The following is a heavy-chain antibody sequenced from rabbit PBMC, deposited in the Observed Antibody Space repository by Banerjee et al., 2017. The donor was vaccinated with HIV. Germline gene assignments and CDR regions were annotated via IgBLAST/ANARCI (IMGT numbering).Heavy chain of an antibody. Sequence: EESGGDLVKPEGSLTLTCTASGFSFSSDYWICWVRQAPGKGLEWIGCIVTGSGNTYYANWAKGRFTISKTSSTTVTLQMTSLTAADTATYFCARDGDYDAAAYDRLDLWGPGTLVTVS. CDR2: IVTGSGNT. CDR1: GFSFSSDYW. J-gene: IGHJ3*01. CDR3: ARDGDYDAAAYDRLDL. D-gene: IGHD2-1*01. V-gene: IGHV1S45*01.